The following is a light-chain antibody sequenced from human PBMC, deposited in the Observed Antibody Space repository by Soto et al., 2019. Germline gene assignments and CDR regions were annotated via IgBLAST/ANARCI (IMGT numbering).Light chain of an antibody. CDR1: QSVSIS. CDR3: QQRSSWPT. J-gene: IGKJ4*01. V-gene: IGKV3-11*01. CDR2: DAS. Sequence: EIVWAQSAATLSLSPGERATLSCRASQSVSISLAWYQQKPGQAPRLLIYDASNRATGVPARFSGSGSGTDFTLTVSSLEPEDFAVYYCQQRSSWPTFGGGTKVDIK.